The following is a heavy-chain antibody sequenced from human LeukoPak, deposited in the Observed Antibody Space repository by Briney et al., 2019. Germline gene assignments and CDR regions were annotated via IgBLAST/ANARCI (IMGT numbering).Heavy chain of an antibody. V-gene: IGHV3-53*01. J-gene: IGHJ4*02. D-gene: IGHD1-26*01. CDR1: GFTVSSNY. CDR3: ARENSGSYYQFDC. CDR2: IYSGGST. Sequence: GGSLRLSCAASGFTVSSNYMSWVRQAPGKGLEWVSVIYSGGSTYYADSVKGRFTISRDNSKNTLYLQMNSLRAEDTAVYYCARENSGSYYQFDCWGQGTLVTVSS.